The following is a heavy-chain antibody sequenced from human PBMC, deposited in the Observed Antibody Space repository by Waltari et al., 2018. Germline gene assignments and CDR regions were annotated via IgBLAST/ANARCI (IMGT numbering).Heavy chain of an antibody. V-gene: IGHV3-30*04. Sequence: QVQLVESGGGVVQPWRSLRLSCAASGFTFSSYAMHWARQAPGEGLGGVAVISYDGSKKYYADSVKGRFTISRDNSKNTLYLQMNSLRAEDTAVYYCARVRVGAAVDYWGQGTLVTVSS. D-gene: IGHD2-15*01. CDR3: ARVRVGAAVDY. CDR1: GFTFSSYA. J-gene: IGHJ4*02. CDR2: ISYDGSKK.